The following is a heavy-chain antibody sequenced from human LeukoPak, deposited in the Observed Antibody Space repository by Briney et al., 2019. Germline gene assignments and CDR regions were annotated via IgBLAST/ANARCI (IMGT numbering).Heavy chain of an antibody. D-gene: IGHD4-23*01. Sequence: GGSLRLSCAASGFTFDDYAMHWVQQAPGKGLEWVSGISWNSGSIGYADSVKGRFTISRDNAKNSLYLQMNSLRAEDTALYYCAKGADYEVVTPEDYWGQGTLVTVSS. J-gene: IGHJ4*02. CDR2: ISWNSGSI. CDR1: GFTFDDYA. CDR3: AKGADYEVVTPEDY. V-gene: IGHV3-9*01.